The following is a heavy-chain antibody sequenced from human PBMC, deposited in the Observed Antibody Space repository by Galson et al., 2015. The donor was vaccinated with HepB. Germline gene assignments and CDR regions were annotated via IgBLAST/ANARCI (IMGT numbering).Heavy chain of an antibody. J-gene: IGHJ3*02. CDR2: ISAYNGNT. CDR1: GYTFTSYG. V-gene: IGHV1-18*01. CDR3: ARDRGIVKEQWLVQGDAFDI. Sequence: SVKVSCKASGYTFTSYGISWVRQAPGQGLEWMGWISAYNGNTNYAQKLQGRVTMTTDTSTSTAYMELRSLRSDDTAVYYCARDRGIVKEQWLVQGDAFDIWGQGTMVTVSS. D-gene: IGHD6-19*01.